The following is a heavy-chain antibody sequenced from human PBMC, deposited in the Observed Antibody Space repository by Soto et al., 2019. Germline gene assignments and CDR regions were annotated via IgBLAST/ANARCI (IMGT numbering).Heavy chain of an antibody. J-gene: IGHJ4*02. CDR3: ASPAIAATVSAFDY. CDR2: INHSGST. Sequence: QVQLQQWGAGLLKPSETLSLTCAVSGGSFSGYYWSWIRQPPGKGLEWIGEINHSGSTNYNPSLKSRVTISVDTSKNQFSLKLSSVTAADTAVYYCASPAIAATVSAFDYWGQGTLVTVSS. V-gene: IGHV4-34*01. D-gene: IGHD6-13*01. CDR1: GGSFSGYY.